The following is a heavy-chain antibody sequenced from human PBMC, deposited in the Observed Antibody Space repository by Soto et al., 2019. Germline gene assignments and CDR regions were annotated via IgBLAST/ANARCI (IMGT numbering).Heavy chain of an antibody. CDR1: GGSISSSSYY. Sequence: SETLSLTCTVSGGSISSSSYYWGWLRQPPGKGLEWIGSIYYSGSTYYNPSLKSRVTISVDTSKNQFSLQLSSVTAADTAVYYCARYYGSGSYYLAYYDDSSGFVVLCFDYWGQGTLVTVSS. V-gene: IGHV4-39*01. CDR2: IYYSGST. D-gene: IGHD3-10*01. J-gene: IGHJ4*02. CDR3: ARYYGSGSYYLAYYDDSSGFVVLCFDY.